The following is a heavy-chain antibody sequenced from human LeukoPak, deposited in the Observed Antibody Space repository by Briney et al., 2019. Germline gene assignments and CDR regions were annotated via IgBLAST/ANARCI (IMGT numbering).Heavy chain of an antibody. CDR3: ARTYHRFYYYYMDV. D-gene: IGHD2-2*01. Sequence: SETLSLTCTVSGGPIDSYYYWGWIRQPPGKGPEWIGSISYSGSTYYNPSLKSRVTISVDTSKNQFSLKLSSVTAADTAVYYCARTYHRFYYYYMDVWGKGTTVTISS. CDR2: ISYSGST. CDR1: GGPIDSYYY. J-gene: IGHJ6*03. V-gene: IGHV4-39*01.